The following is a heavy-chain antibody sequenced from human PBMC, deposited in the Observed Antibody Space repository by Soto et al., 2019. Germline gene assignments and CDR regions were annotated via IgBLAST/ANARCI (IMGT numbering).Heavy chain of an antibody. CDR3: AREYYYDSSGYYPISLVDP. V-gene: IGHV1-2*02. CDR2: INPNSGGT. D-gene: IGHD3-22*01. CDR1: GYTFTGYY. Sequence: ASVKVSCKASGYTFTGYYMHWVRQAPGQGLEWMGWINPNSGGTNYAQKFQGRVTMTRDTSISTAYMELSRLRSDDTAVYYCAREYYYDSSGYYPISLVDPWGQGTRVTVSS. J-gene: IGHJ5*02.